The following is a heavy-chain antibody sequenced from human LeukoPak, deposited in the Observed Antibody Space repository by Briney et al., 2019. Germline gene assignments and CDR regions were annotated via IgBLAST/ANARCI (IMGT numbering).Heavy chain of an antibody. CDR1: GFTLTAYG. CDR2: ISAYNDNT. Sequence: ASVKVSCKTSGFTLTAYGLSWVRQAPGQWPEWMAWISAYNDNTNYAEKIRGRVTMTTDTSTSTVYMELSSLRSDDTAVYYCARDRGYGDYYAFDIWGQGTMVTVSS. J-gene: IGHJ3*02. CDR3: ARDRGYGDYYAFDI. D-gene: IGHD4-17*01. V-gene: IGHV1-18*01.